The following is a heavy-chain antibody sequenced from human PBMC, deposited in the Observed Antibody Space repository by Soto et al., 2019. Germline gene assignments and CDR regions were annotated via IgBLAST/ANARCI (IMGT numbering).Heavy chain of an antibody. J-gene: IGHJ4*02. Sequence: QVQLVESGGGVVQPGRSLRLSCAASGFTFSSYGMHWVRQAPGKWLEWVAVIWYDGSNKYYADSVKGRFTISRDNSKNTLYLQMNSLRAEDTAVYYCASAQTSSGWPLDYWGQGTLVTVSS. D-gene: IGHD6-19*01. CDR3: ASAQTSSGWPLDY. CDR2: IWYDGSNK. CDR1: GFTFSSYG. V-gene: IGHV3-33*01.